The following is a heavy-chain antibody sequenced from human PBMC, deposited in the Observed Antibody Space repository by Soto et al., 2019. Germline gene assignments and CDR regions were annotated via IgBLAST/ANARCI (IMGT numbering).Heavy chain of an antibody. J-gene: IGHJ4*02. V-gene: IGHV4-39*01. CDR1: GGSVSSSDHF. CDR3: ARMTAPLLDY. CDR2: MYYSGNT. D-gene: IGHD2-2*01. Sequence: QLQLQESGPGLVKPSETLSLTCTVSGGSVSSSDHFWGWIRQPPGKGLEWIGSMYYSGNTYYNPSLKSRVTLSIDTSKNQFSLKLSSVTAADTAVYYCARMTAPLLDYWGQGTLVTVSS.